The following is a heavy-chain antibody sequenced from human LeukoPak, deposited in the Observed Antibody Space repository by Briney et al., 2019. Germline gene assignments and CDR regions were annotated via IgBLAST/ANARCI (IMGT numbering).Heavy chain of an antibody. CDR2: IKSKTDGGTT. CDR3: SASPPGYRYGPTFDY. V-gene: IGHV3-15*01. Sequence: GGSLRLSCAASGFTFSNAWMSWVRQAPGKGLEWVGRIKSKTDGGTTDYAAPVKGRFTISRDDPKNKLYLQMNSLKTEDTAVYYCSASPPGYRYGPTFDYWGQGTLVTVST. J-gene: IGHJ4*02. D-gene: IGHD5-18*01. CDR1: GFTFSNAW.